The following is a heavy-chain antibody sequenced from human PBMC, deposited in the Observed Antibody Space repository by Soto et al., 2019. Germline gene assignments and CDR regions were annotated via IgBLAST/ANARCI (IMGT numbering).Heavy chain of an antibody. CDR3: VRDDWWAFDF. D-gene: IGHD2-15*01. J-gene: IGHJ3*01. CDR2: ISIGSGSI. Sequence: EVQLVESGGGLVQPGGSRRVSCAASGFSFSNYAMNWVRQAPGKGLEWVSYISIGSGSIFYADSVKGRVTISRDDAKNSLYMQMNTLRDEDTAVYYCVRDDWWAFDFWGQGTMVTVSS. CDR1: GFSFSNYA. V-gene: IGHV3-48*02.